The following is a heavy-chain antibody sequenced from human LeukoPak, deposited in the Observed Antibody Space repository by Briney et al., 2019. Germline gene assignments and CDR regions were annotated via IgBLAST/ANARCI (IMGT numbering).Heavy chain of an antibody. V-gene: IGHV4-34*01. Sequence: SETLSLTCAVYGGSFSGYYWSWIRQPPGKGLEWIGEINHSGSTNYNPSLKSRVTISVDTSKNQFSLKLSSVTAADTAVYYCASGWELYAFDIWGQGTIVTVSS. CDR3: ASGWELYAFDI. J-gene: IGHJ3*02. CDR1: GGSFSGYY. CDR2: INHSGST. D-gene: IGHD1-26*01.